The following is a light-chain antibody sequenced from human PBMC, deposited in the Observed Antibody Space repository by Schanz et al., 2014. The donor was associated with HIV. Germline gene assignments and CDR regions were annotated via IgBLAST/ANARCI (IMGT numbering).Light chain of an antibody. CDR2: DVS. J-gene: IGLJ3*02. CDR1: SSDVGGYNY. Sequence: QSALTQPASVSGSPGQSITISCTGTSSDVGGYNYVSWYQQHPGKAPKLMIYDVSNRPSGVSNRFSGSKSGNTASLTISGLQAEDEADYYCSSCTTSNTLVFGGGTKVTVL. V-gene: IGLV2-14*03. CDR3: SSCTTSNTLV.